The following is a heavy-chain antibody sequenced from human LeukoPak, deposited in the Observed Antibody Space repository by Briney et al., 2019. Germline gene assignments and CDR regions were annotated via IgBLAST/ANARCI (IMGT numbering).Heavy chain of an antibody. CDR1: GFTFSSYS. V-gene: IGHV3-21*01. J-gene: IGHJ4*02. CDR2: ISSSSSYI. D-gene: IGHD6-13*01. CDR3: ARDLAAAGLDY. Sequence: GGSLRLSCAASGFTFSSYSMNWVRQAPGKGLEWVSSISSSSSYIYYADSVKGRFTISRDNAKNSLYLQTNSLRAEDTAVYYCARDLAAAGLDYWGQGTLVTVSS.